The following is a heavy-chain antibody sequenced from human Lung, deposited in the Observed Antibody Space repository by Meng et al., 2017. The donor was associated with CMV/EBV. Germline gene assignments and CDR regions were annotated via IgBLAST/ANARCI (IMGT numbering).Heavy chain of an antibody. D-gene: IGHD6-13*01. Sequence: KASRYTFSSYDINWVRQATGLGLEWMGWMDPNSGNTGYAQKFQGRVTFTRNTSISTAYMEQSSLRSEDTAVYYCARARIAALLAFDHWGQGTLVTVSS. V-gene: IGHV1-8*03. CDR1: RYTFSSYD. CDR3: ARARIAALLAFDH. CDR2: MDPNSGNT. J-gene: IGHJ4*02.